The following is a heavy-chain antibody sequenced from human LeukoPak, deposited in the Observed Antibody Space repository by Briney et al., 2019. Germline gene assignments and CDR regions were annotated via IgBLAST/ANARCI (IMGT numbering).Heavy chain of an antibody. V-gene: IGHV3-66*01. Sequence: GGSLRLSCAASGFTVSSKYISWVRQAPGKGLEWVSVIYDGGSADYADSVKGRFTISRDNSKSKVYLQMNSLRVKDTAVYYCAREASYSGSWWYFDHWGQGTLVTVSS. CDR2: IYDGGSA. CDR1: GFTVSSKY. D-gene: IGHD6-13*01. J-gene: IGHJ4*02. CDR3: AREASYSGSWWYFDH.